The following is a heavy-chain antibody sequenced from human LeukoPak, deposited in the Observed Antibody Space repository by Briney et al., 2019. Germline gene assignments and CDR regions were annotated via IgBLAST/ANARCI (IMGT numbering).Heavy chain of an antibody. CDR3: AREDDWNYEDY. CDR1: GFTFSNYW. Sequence: GGSLRLSCAASGFTFSNYWMSWVRQAPGKGLEWVANIKQDGSEKYYVDSVKGRFTISRDNAKNSLYLQMNSLRAEDTAIYYCAREDDWNYEDYWGQGTLVTVSS. V-gene: IGHV3-7*01. J-gene: IGHJ4*02. D-gene: IGHD1-7*01. CDR2: IKQDGSEK.